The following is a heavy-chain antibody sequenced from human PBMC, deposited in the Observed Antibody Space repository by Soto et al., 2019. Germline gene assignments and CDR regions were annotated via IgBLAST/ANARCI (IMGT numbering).Heavy chain of an antibody. Sequence: ETLSLTCAVSGASVSSDTHYGSWIRQPPGKRLEWIGFIYSSWSTNYNPSLKSRVTMSVDTSKNQFSLKLRSVIVADTAVYHCARFVRSCSGTTCYTRADVWGQGTTVTVYS. V-gene: IGHV4-61*01. CDR2: IYSSWST. J-gene: IGHJ6*02. CDR1: GASVSSDTHY. CDR3: ARFVRSCSGTTCYTRADV. D-gene: IGHD2-2*02.